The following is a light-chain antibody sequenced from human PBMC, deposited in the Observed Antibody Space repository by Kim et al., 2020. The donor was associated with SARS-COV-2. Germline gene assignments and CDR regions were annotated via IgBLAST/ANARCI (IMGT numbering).Light chain of an antibody. CDR3: QKYNSGPLDT. J-gene: IGKJ4*01. CDR2: AAS. V-gene: IGKV1-27*01. CDR1: QGISNN. Sequence: IQMTQSPSSLSASVGDRVTITCRASQGISNNLAWYQQKPGKVPKVLIYAASTLQSGVPSRFSGSGSGTDFTLTISSLQPEDVATYYCQKYNSGPLDTFGEGTKVDIK.